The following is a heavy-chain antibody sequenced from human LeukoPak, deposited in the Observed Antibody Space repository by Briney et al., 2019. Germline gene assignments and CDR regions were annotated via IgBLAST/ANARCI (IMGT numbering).Heavy chain of an antibody. D-gene: IGHD6-19*01. J-gene: IGHJ2*01. CDR3: ARDAKNVRYNNGWRAYWYFDL. Sequence: GGSLRLSCAASGFTVSSNQMSWVRQAPGKGLEWVSLIYSGGNTNSADSVKGRFTISRDNSKNTLYLQMNSLRAEDTAVYYCARDAKNVRYNNGWRAYWYFDLWGRGTQVTVSS. CDR1: GFTVSSNQ. CDR2: IYSGGNT. V-gene: IGHV3-66*01.